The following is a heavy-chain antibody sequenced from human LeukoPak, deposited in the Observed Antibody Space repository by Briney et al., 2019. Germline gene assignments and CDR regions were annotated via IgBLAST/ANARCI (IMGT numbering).Heavy chain of an antibody. V-gene: IGHV4-34*01. D-gene: IGHD3-10*01. Sequence: ASETLSLTCAVYGGSFSGYYWSWIRQPPWKGLGWIGEINHSGSTNYNPSLKSRVTISVDTSKNQFSLKLSSVTAADTAVYYCARSGPRRYTPNPFQHWGQGTLVTVSS. J-gene: IGHJ1*01. CDR2: INHSGST. CDR3: ARSGPRRYTPNPFQH. CDR1: GGSFSGYY.